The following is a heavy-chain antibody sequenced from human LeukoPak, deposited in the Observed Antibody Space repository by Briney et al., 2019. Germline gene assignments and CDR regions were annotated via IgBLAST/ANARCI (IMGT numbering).Heavy chain of an antibody. Sequence: GGSLRLSCATSDFTFSRHWMHWVRQAPGKGLVWVSRIISDGSSISYADSVKGRFTISRDNAKNTLYLQMNGLRAEDTAVYYCARGHVAGTDRHWDYWGQGALVTVSS. D-gene: IGHD6-19*01. CDR1: DFTFSRHW. V-gene: IGHV3-74*01. CDR2: IISDGSSI. CDR3: ARGHVAGTDRHWDY. J-gene: IGHJ4*02.